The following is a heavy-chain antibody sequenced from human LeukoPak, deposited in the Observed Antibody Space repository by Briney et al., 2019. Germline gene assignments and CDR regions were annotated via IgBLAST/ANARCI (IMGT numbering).Heavy chain of an antibody. J-gene: IGHJ4*02. CDR3: AKEGLWGYGSGSFFDY. V-gene: IGHV3-23*01. CDR1: GFTFSNYA. CDR2: ISTGGDRA. Sequence: GGSLRLSCAASGFTFSNYAMDWVRQAPGKGLEWVSAISTGGDRAYYADSVKGRFTTSRDNSRNTLYLQLNSLRAEDTAIYYCAKEGLWGYGSGSFFDYWGQGTLVTVSS. D-gene: IGHD3-10*01.